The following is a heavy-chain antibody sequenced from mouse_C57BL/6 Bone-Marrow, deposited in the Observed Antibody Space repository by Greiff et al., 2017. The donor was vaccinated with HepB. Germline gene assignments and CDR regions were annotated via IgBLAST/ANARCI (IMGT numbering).Heavy chain of an antibody. CDR1: GYTFTSYW. D-gene: IGHD1-1*01. J-gene: IGHJ3*01. CDR2: IYPSDSET. V-gene: IGHV1-61*01. CDR3: ARYGGTNWFAY. Sequence: VQLQQSGAELVRPGSSVKLSCKASGYTFTSYWMDWVKQRPGQGLEWIGNIYPSDSETHYNQKFKDKATLTVDKSSSTAYMQLSSLTSEDSAVYYCARYGGTNWFAYGGQGTLVTVSA.